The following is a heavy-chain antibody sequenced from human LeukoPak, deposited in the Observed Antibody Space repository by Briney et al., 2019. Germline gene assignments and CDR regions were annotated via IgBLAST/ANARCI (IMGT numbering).Heavy chain of an antibody. Sequence: ASVKVSCKASGGTFSSYAISWVRQAPGQGLEWMGGIIPIFGTANYAQKFQGRVTITADESTSTAYMELSSLRSEDTAVYYCARDGSQYSSTSYYYYYYGMDVWGQGTTVTVSS. CDR1: GGTFSSYA. CDR3: ARDGSQYSSTSYYYYYYGMDV. D-gene: IGHD6-13*01. CDR2: IIPIFGTA. J-gene: IGHJ6*02. V-gene: IGHV1-69*13.